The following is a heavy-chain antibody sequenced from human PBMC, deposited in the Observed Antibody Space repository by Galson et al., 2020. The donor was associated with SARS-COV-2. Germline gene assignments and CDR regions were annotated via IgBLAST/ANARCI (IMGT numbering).Heavy chain of an antibody. Sequence: GGSLRLSCAASGFTFSDYYMSWIRQAPGKGLEWVSYISSSGSTIYYADSVKGRFTISRDNAKNSLYLQMNSLRAEDTAVYYCARDPSGWYHVAFDIWGQGTMVTVSS. V-gene: IGHV3-11*01. D-gene: IGHD6-19*01. CDR2: ISSSGSTI. CDR1: GFTFSDYY. J-gene: IGHJ3*02. CDR3: ARDPSGWYHVAFDI.